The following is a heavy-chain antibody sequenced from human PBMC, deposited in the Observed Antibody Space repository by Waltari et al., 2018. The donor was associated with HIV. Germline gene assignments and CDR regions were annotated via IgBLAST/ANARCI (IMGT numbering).Heavy chain of an antibody. D-gene: IGHD2-2*01. CDR3: ARVGIVVVPAGTPNDAFDV. V-gene: IGHV3-7*01. CDR1: GFPLSSHW. J-gene: IGHJ3*01. CDR2: IKEDGSEK. Sequence: EVQLVESGGGLFQPGGSLRLSCASSGFPLSSHWMTWVRQAPGKGLEWVANIKEDGSEKHYVDSVKGRFTISRDNAENSLFLQMNSLRADDTAVYYCARVGIVVVPAGTPNDAFDVWGQGTMVTVSS.